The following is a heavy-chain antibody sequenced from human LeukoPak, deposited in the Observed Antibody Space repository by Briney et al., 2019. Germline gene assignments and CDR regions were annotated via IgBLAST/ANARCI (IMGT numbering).Heavy chain of an antibody. Sequence: ASVKVSCKASGYTFTSYGISWVRQAPGQGLEWMGWISAYNGNTNYAQKLQGRVTMTTDTSTSTAYMELRSLRSDDTAVYYCARECTSCYPGPHYWFDPWGQGTLVTVSS. V-gene: IGHV1-18*01. CDR1: GYTFTSYG. D-gene: IGHD2-2*01. CDR2: ISAYNGNT. J-gene: IGHJ5*02. CDR3: ARECTSCYPGPHYWFDP.